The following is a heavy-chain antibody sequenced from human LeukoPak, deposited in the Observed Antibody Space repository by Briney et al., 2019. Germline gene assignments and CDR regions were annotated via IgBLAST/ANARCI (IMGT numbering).Heavy chain of an antibody. Sequence: ASVKDSCKASGYTFTGYYMHSVRQAPGQGLEWMGWINPNSGGTNYAQKFQGRVTMTRDTSISTAYMELSRLRSDDTAVYYCARGSRTTDWFDPWGQGTLVTVSS. CDR1: GYTFTGYY. CDR2: INPNSGGT. J-gene: IGHJ5*02. V-gene: IGHV1-2*02. CDR3: ARGSRTTDWFDP. D-gene: IGHD1-7*01.